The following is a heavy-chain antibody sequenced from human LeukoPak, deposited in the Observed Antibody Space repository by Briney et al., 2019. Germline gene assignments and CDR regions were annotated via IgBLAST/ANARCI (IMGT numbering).Heavy chain of an antibody. CDR1: GFTFSSYS. CDR2: ISSSSSYI. CDR3: ARDPWGRLGY. D-gene: IGHD1-26*01. V-gene: IGHV3-21*01. Sequence: GSLRLSCAASGFTFSSYSMNWVRQAPGKGLEWVSSISSSSSYIYYADSVKGRFTISRDDAKNSLYLQMNSLRAEDTAVYYCARDPWGRLGYWGQGTLVTVSS. J-gene: IGHJ4*02.